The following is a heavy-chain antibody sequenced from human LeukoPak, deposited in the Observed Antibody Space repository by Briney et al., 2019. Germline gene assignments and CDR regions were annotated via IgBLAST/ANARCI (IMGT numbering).Heavy chain of an antibody. CDR1: GGSISSYY. J-gene: IGHJ4*02. Sequence: SETLSLTCTVSGGSISSYYWSWIRQPPGKGLEWIGSIYYSGSTYYNPSLKSRVTISVDTSKDQFSLKLSSVTAADTAVYYCARVGEVPAAIGYFDYWGQGTLVTVSS. CDR3: ARVGEVPAAIGYFDY. V-gene: IGHV4-39*01. D-gene: IGHD2-2*02. CDR2: IYYSGST.